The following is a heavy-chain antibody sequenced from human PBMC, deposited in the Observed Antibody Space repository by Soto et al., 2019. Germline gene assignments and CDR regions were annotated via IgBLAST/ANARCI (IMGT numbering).Heavy chain of an antibody. J-gene: IGHJ4*02. CDR1: GFLFSHYG. Sequence: QVQLVESGGGVVQPGRSVRLSCVGSGFLFSHYGMHWVRQAPGKGLEWVSVIYGGGTTYYADSVKGRFTISRDTSKNTLYLQMNSLRAEDTAVYYCVQTTGWPGFDFWGQGTLVTVSS. V-gene: IGHV3-NL1*01. CDR2: IYGGGTT. CDR3: VQTTGWPGFDF. D-gene: IGHD6-19*01.